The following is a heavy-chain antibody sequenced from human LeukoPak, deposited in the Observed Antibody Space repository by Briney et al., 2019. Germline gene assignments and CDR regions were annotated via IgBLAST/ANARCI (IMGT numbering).Heavy chain of an antibody. CDR3: ARGYRGWLQHARTQYYFDY. J-gene: IGHJ4*02. CDR1: GGSIRSSSYY. V-gene: IGHV4-39*07. Sequence: SETLSLTCTVPGGSIRSSSYYWSWIRQPPGKGLEWIGEINHSGSTNYNPSLKSRVTISVDTSKNQFSLKLSSVTAADTAVYYCARGYRGWLQHARTQYYFDYWGQGTLVTVSS. D-gene: IGHD5-24*01. CDR2: INHSGST.